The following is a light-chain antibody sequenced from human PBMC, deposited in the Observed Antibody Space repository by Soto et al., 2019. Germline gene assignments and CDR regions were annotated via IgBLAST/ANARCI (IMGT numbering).Light chain of an antibody. Sequence: IQMTQSPSSLSASVGDRVTITCRASQSISSYLNWYQQKPGKAPKLMIYAASTLQSGVPSRFSGSGSGTDLTLTISCLQSEDFANYYCQQYYSYPTLTFGGGTKVDIK. CDR1: QSISSY. CDR2: AAS. CDR3: QQYYSYPTLT. J-gene: IGKJ4*01. V-gene: IGKV1-39*01.